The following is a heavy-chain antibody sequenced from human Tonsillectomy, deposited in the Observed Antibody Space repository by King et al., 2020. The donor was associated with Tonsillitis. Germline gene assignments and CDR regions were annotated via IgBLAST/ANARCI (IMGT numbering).Heavy chain of an antibody. CDR2: ISSSGSII. Sequence: VQLVESGGGLVQPGGSLRLSCAASGFTFRSYSMNWVRQAPGKGLEWVSYISSSGSIIYYADSVKGRFTISRDNAKNSLYLQMNSLRAEDTAVYYCARDPSGSGDWYFDLWGRGTLVTVSS. J-gene: IGHJ2*01. V-gene: IGHV3-48*01. CDR1: GFTFRSYS. D-gene: IGHD3-10*01. CDR3: ARDPSGSGDWYFDL.